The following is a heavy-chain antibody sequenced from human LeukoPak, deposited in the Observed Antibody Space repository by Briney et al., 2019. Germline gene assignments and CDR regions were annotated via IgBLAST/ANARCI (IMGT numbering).Heavy chain of an antibody. V-gene: IGHV3-33*01. J-gene: IGHJ4*02. CDR1: GFTFSSYG. CDR3: ARWGTPTVTLDY. D-gene: IGHD4-17*01. Sequence: PGGSLRLSCAASGFTFSSYGVHWVRQAPGKGLEWVAVIWYDGSNKYYADSVKGRFTISRDNSKNTLYLQMNSLRAEDTAVYYCARWGTPTVTLDYWGQGTLVTVSS. CDR2: IWYDGSNK.